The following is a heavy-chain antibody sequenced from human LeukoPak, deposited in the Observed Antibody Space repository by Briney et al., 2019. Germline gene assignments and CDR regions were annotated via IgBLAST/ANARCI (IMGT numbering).Heavy chain of an antibody. D-gene: IGHD2-21*01. J-gene: IGHJ6*03. V-gene: IGHV3-23*01. CDR1: GFTFSNYA. CDR3: AKDRDYSTDYYYYYMDF. Sequence: GGSLRLSCAGSGFTFSNYALSCVRQAPGKGLEWVSAISGSRGSTYYADSVKGRFTISRDNSKNTLYLQMNSLRAEDTAVYYCAKDRDYSTDYYYYYMDFWGKGTTVTVSS. CDR2: ISGSRGST.